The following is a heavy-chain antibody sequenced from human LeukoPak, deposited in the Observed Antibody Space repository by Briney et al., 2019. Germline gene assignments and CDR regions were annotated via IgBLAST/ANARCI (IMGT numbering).Heavy chain of an antibody. CDR2: ISSSGSTI. CDR1: GFTFSNYD. D-gene: IGHD1-26*01. J-gene: IGHJ4*02. V-gene: IGHV3-48*03. Sequence: GGSLRLSCAASGFTFSNYDMNWVRQAPGKGLEWVSYISSSGSTIYYADSVKGRFTISRDNAKNSLYLQMNSLRAEDTAVYYCATVGAILDYWGQGTLVTVSS. CDR3: ATVGAILDY.